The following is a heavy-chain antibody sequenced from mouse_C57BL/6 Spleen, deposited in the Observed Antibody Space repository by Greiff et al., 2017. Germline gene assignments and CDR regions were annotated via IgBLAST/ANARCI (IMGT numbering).Heavy chain of an antibody. D-gene: IGHD2-5*01. CDR2: INPNNGGT. V-gene: IGHV1-18*01. J-gene: IGHJ4*01. CDR3: ARGNYSNPTYAMDY. Sequence: VHVKQSGPELVKPGASVKIPCKASGYTFTDYNMDWVKQSHGKSLEWIGDINPNNGGTIYNQKFKGKATLTVDKSSSTAYMELRSLTSEDTAVYDCARGNYSNPTYAMDYWGQGTSVTVSS. CDR1: GYTFTDYN.